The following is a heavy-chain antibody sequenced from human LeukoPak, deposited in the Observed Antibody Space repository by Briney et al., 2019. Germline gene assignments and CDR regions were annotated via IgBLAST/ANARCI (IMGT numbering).Heavy chain of an antibody. V-gene: IGHV4-34*01. CDR1: GGSFSGYY. J-gene: IGHJ4*02. D-gene: IGHD3-22*01. CDR2: INHSGST. Sequence: TSETLSLTCAVYGGSFSGYYWSWIRQPPGKGLEWIGEINHSGSTNYNPSLKSRVTISIDKSKNQFSLKLTSVTAADTAVYYCAREIEVGASRYFDYWGQGTLVTVSS. CDR3: AREIEVGASRYFDY.